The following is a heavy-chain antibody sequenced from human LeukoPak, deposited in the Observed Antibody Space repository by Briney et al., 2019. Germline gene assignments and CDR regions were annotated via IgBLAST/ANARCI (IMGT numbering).Heavy chain of an antibody. CDR2: IKQEGTEK. V-gene: IGHV3-7*01. J-gene: IGHJ4*02. CDR3: ARDGGLWLRFNNFDY. D-gene: IGHD5-12*01. CDR1: GFTFGSYW. Sequence: GGSLRLSCAASGFTFGSYWMNWVRQAPGKGPEWVANIKQEGTEKYYVDSVKGRFTISRDNAKNSLFLQMNSLRAEDTAVYYCARDGGLWLRFNNFDYRAREPWPPSPQ.